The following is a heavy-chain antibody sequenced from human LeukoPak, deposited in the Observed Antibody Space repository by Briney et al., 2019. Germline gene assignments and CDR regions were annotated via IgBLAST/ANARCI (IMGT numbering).Heavy chain of an antibody. D-gene: IGHD5-24*01. CDR1: GFTFSSYS. CDR3: ARAMTTMVEYFDY. V-gene: IGHV3-74*01. CDR2: INSDGSST. J-gene: IGHJ4*02. Sequence: GGSLRLSCAASGFTFSSYSMNWVRQAPGKGLVWVSRINSDGSSTSYADSVKGRFTISRDNAKNTLYLQMNSLRVEDTAVYYCARAMTTMVEYFDYWGQGTLVTVSS.